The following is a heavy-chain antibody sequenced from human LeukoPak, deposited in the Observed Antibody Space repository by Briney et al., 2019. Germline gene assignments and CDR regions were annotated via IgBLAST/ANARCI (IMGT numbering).Heavy chain of an antibody. Sequence: PGGSQRLSCAASGFTVSSNYMSWVRQPAGKGLEWVSVLYSGGATFYADSVKGRFTISRDTSKNTLYLQMNDLRADDTAVYYCTKLKGWYGEGFFDYWGQGTLVTVSS. J-gene: IGHJ4*02. CDR3: TKLKGWYGEGFFDY. CDR1: GFTVSSNY. D-gene: IGHD6-19*01. V-gene: IGHV3-53*01. CDR2: LYSGGAT.